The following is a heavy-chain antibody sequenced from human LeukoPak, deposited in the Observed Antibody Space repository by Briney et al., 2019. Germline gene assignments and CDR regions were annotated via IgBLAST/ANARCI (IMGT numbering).Heavy chain of an antibody. D-gene: IGHD1-26*01. CDR3: AREETYGSYYY. CDR1: GLTFSSYG. J-gene: IGHJ4*02. Sequence: PGRSLRLSCAASGLTFSSYGMHWVRQAPGKGLEWVAVIWYDGSNKYYADSVKGRFTISRDNSKNTLYLQMNSLRAEDTAVYYCAREETYGSYYYWGQGTLVTVSS. CDR2: IWYDGSNK. V-gene: IGHV3-33*01.